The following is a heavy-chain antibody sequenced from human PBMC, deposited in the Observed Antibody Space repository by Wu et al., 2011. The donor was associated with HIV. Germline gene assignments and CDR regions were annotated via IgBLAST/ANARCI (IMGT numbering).Heavy chain of an antibody. Sequence: ASVKVSCKASGYTFSNYYMHWVRQAPGQGLEWMGILNPNGGRTSYAQNFQGRIILTRDTSTNTVYMELSSLRSEDTAVYYCARRSVDSSGYLEYWGQGTLATVSS. CDR3: ARRSVDSSGYLEY. CDR1: GYTFSNYY. J-gene: IGHJ4*02. CDR2: LNPNGGRT. D-gene: IGHD3-22*01. V-gene: IGHV1-46*01.